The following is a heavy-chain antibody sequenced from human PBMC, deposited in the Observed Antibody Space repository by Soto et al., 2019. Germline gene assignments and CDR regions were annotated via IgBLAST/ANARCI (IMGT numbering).Heavy chain of an antibody. CDR3: ARDLGSGYGALIDV. Sequence: QVQVVQSGAEVMKPGASVKVSCKASGYTFKNYGISWVRQAPGQGLEWMGWISAYNGVINYAQKCQRRATMTTAKPTSTAYMELGSLMSDDTAVDYCARDLGSGYGALIDVWGKGTTVTVSS. CDR1: GYTFKNYG. D-gene: IGHD5-12*01. V-gene: IGHV1-18*01. CDR2: ISAYNGVI. J-gene: IGHJ6*04.